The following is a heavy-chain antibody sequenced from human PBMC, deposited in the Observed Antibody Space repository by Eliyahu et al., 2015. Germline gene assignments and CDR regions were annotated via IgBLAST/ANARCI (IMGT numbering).Heavy chain of an antibody. J-gene: IGHJ6*02. D-gene: IGHD6-13*01. CDR2: IIPITARA. CDR1: XGXXXSXS. Sequence: QVQLVQSGAEVKKXGSSVRVPXXTSXGXXXSXSINWVRQAPGQGLEWMGGIIPITARATYAQKFQARVTITADESTSTAFMELSSLRSEDTAVYFCARGGGGFQSVIVSAGAFNNAMDVWGQGTTIIVSS. CDR3: ARGGGGFQSVIVSAGAFNNAMDV. V-gene: IGHV1-69*01.